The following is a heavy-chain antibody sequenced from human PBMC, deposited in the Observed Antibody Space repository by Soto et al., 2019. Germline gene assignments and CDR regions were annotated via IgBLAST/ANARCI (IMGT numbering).Heavy chain of an antibody. CDR1: GFTFSDYY. Sequence: GVLRLSCAASGFTFSDYYMSWIRQAPGKGLEWVSYISSSGSTIYYADSVKGRFTISRDNAKNSLYLQMNSLRAEDTAVYYCARESRDGYNSHFDYWGQGTLVTVSS. J-gene: IGHJ4*02. CDR3: ARESRDGYNSHFDY. D-gene: IGHD5-12*01. CDR2: ISSSGSTI. V-gene: IGHV3-11*01.